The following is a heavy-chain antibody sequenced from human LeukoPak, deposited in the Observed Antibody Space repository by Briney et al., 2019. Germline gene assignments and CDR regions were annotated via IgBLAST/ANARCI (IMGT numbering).Heavy chain of an antibody. Sequence: SLRLSCAASGFTFSSYAMHWVRQAPGKGLEWVAVISYDGSNKYYADSVKGRFTISRDNSKNTLYLQMNSLRAEDTAVYYCARESNWNYAVYFDYWGQGTLVTVSS. CDR3: ARESNWNYAVYFDY. V-gene: IGHV3-30*04. CDR2: ISYDGSNK. CDR1: GFTFSSYA. J-gene: IGHJ4*02. D-gene: IGHD1-7*01.